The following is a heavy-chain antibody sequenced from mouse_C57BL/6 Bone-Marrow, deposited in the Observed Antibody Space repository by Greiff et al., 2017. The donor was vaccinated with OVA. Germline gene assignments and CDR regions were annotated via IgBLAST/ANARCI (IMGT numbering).Heavy chain of an antibody. Sequence: QVQLQQPGAELVRPGTSVKLSCKASGYTFTSYWMHWVKQRPGQGLEWIGVIDPSDSYTNYNQKFKGKATLTVDTSPSTAYMQLSSLTSEDSAVYYCAREDGKGFAYWGQGTLVTVSA. CDR3: AREDGKGFAY. J-gene: IGHJ3*01. V-gene: IGHV1-59*01. CDR2: IDPSDSYT. D-gene: IGHD2-1*01. CDR1: GYTFTSYW.